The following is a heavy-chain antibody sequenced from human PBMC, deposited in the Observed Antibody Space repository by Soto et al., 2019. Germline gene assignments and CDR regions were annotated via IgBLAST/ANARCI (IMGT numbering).Heavy chain of an antibody. CDR3: ASGDTAMGDFDF. CDR1: GFTFTTYT. D-gene: IGHD5-18*01. V-gene: IGHV3-21*06. CDR2: ISSGSSYM. Sequence: GSLRLSCAASGFTFTTYTMNWVRQAPGKGLEWVSSISSGSSYMYYAVSVRGRFTISRDNAKNSLYLLMNSLRDEDTAVYYCASGDTAMGDFDFWGQGTLVTVSS. J-gene: IGHJ4*02.